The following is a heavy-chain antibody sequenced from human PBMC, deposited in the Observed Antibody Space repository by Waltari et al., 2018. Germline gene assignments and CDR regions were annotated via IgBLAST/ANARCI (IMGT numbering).Heavy chain of an antibody. D-gene: IGHD6-6*01. Sequence: EVQLVESGGGLVQPGESLRLSCAASGSSVSDFETNWVRRAPGKGLEWLSYINGDGTTVYYADSVQGRLTISRDNAKNSLYLQINSLRGEDTAVYYCARDGLSNVGARAIPEGGMDVWGQGTTVTVSS. CDR3: ARDGLSNVGARAIPEGGMDV. CDR1: GSSVSDFE. V-gene: IGHV3-48*03. J-gene: IGHJ6*02. CDR2: INGDGTTV.